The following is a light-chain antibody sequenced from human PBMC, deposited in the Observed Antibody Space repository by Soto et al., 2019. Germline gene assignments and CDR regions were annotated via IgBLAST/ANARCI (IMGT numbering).Light chain of an antibody. J-gene: IGLJ2*01. CDR2: GNS. Sequence: QSALTQPPSVSGAPGQRVTISCTGSSSNIGAGYDVHWYQQLPGTAPKLLIYGNSHRPSGVPDRFSGSKSGTSASLAITGLQAEDEADYYCQSYDSSLSGVVFGGGTKLTVL. CDR1: SSNIGAGYD. CDR3: QSYDSSLSGVV. V-gene: IGLV1-40*01.